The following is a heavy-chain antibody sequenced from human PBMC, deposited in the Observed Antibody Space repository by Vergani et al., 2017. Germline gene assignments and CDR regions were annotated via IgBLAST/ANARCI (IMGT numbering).Heavy chain of an antibody. D-gene: IGHD3-22*01. CDR1: GYTFTSYG. CDR2: ISAYNGNT. CDR3: ASSRYYYDSSGYIPEGSYYGMDV. J-gene: IGHJ6*02. V-gene: IGHV1-18*01. Sequence: QVQLVQSGAEVKKPGASVKVSCKASGYTFTSYGISWVRQAPGQGLEWMGWISAYNGNTNYAQKLQGRVTMTTDTSTSTAYMELSRLRSDDTAVYYCASSRYYYDSSGYIPEGSYYGMDVWGQGTTVTVSS.